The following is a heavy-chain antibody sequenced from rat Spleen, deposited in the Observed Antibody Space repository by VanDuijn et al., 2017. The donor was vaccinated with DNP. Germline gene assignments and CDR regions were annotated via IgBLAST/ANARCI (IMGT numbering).Heavy chain of an antibody. CDR2: VSVSARST. CDR1: GFTFSNYG. Sequence: EVQLVESGGGLVQPGRSLKLSCAASGFTFSNYGMAWVRQAPTKGLEWVASVSVSARSTSYQDSVKGRFTISRDDAKSTLYLQMDSLRSEDTSTYYCAKGQLADYWGQGVMVTVSS. D-gene: IGHD1-5*01. J-gene: IGHJ2*01. CDR3: AKGQLADY. V-gene: IGHV5S13*01.